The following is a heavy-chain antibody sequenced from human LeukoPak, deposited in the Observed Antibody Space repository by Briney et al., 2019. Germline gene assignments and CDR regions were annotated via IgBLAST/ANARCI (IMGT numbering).Heavy chain of an antibody. CDR3: ALDIVATIGQYNWFDP. J-gene: IGHJ5*02. V-gene: IGHV1-69*05. D-gene: IGHD5-12*01. Sequence: ASVKVSCKASGGTFSSYAISWVRQAPRQGLEWMGRIIPIFGTANYAQKFQGRVTITTDESTSTAYMELSSLRSEDTAVYYCALDIVATIGQYNWFDPWGQGTLVTVSP. CDR1: GGTFSSYA. CDR2: IIPIFGTA.